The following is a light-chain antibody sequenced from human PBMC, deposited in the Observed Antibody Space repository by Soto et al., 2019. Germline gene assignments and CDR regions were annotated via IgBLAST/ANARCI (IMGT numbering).Light chain of an antibody. V-gene: IGLV2-23*02. CDR3: CSYAGSSTLV. Sequence: QSALTQPASVSGSPGQSITISCTGTSSDVGGYNLVSWYQQHPGKAPKLMIYEVSKRPSGVPNHFSGSKSGNTASLTISGLQAEDEADYYCCSYAGSSTLVFGGGTKLTVL. J-gene: IGLJ2*01. CDR1: SSDVGGYNL. CDR2: EVS.